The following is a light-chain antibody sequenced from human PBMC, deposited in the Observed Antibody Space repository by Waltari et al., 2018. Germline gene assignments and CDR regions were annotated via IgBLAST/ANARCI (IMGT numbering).Light chain of an antibody. CDR1: NIGSRS. CDR2: YDT. J-gene: IGLJ3*02. CDR3: QVWDSSRAHVV. Sequence: SYVLPQPPSVSVAPGQTARITCGINNIGSRSVHWCQQRPGQAPVLVIYYDTDRSSGIPERFSGSNSGDTATLTISRVEAGDEADYYCQVWDSSRAHVVFGGGTRLTVL. V-gene: IGLV3-21*04.